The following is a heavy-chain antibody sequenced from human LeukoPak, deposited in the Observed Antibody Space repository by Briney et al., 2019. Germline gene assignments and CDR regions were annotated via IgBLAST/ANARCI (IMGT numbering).Heavy chain of an antibody. CDR2: INPSGGST. D-gene: IGHD4-17*01. CDR3: ARRAVTTGYFDY. Sequence: HAASVKVSCKASGYTFTSYYMHWVRQAPGQGLEWMGIINPSGGSTSYAQKFQGRVTMTRDMSTSTVYMELSSLRSEDTAVYYCARRAVTTGYFDYWGQGSLVTVSS. J-gene: IGHJ4*02. V-gene: IGHV1-46*01. CDR1: GYTFTSYY.